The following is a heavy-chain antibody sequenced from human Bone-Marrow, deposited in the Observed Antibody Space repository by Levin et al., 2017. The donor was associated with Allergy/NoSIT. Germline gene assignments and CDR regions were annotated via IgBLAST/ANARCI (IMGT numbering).Heavy chain of an antibody. CDR1: GFTFSDYY. CDR3: ASAPCTNGVSCGFDY. D-gene: IGHD2-8*01. Sequence: ASVKVSCAASGFTFSDYYMSWVRQAPGKGLESVSVIYSDGDTYYADSVKGRFTISRDNSKNTLYLQMTSLRAEDTSVYYCASAPCTNGVSCGFDYWGQGTLVTVSS. J-gene: IGHJ4*02. CDR2: IYSDGDT. V-gene: IGHV3-66*01.